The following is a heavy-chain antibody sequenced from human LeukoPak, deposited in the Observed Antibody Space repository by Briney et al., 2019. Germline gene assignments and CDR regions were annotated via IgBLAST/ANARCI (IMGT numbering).Heavy chain of an antibody. J-gene: IGHJ4*02. V-gene: IGHV4-59*01. CDR2: IDYSGST. CDR3: ATSGTWSSIDF. D-gene: IGHD6-13*01. CDR1: GGSISSYY. Sequence: SETLSLTCAISGGSISSYYWTWIRQSPVRGLEWMGQIDYSGSTTYKPSLEGRVSMSIDMSRRQLSLTLTSVTAADTAVYFCATSGTWSSIDFWGQGTLVTVSS.